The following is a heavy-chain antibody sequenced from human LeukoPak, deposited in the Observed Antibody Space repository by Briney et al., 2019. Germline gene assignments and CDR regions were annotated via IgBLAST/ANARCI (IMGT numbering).Heavy chain of an antibody. J-gene: IGHJ6*04. CDR2: ISTSGTTR. V-gene: IGHV3-48*03. Sequence: PGGSLRLSCAASGFIFSDYEMYWVRQAPGKGLEWVSYISTSGTTRFYADSVKGRFTISRDNAKNSLFLQMNSLRAEDTAVYYCARGDPDTAMEYYHYGLDVWGKGTTVTVSS. CDR3: ARGDPDTAMEYYHYGLDV. CDR1: GFIFSDYE. D-gene: IGHD5-18*01.